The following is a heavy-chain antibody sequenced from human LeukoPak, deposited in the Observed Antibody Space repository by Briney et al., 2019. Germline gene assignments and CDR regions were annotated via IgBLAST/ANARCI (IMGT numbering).Heavy chain of an antibody. CDR2: IRYDGSNK. Sequence: PGGSLRLSCAASGFTFSSYGMHWVRQAPGKGLEWVAFIRYDGSNKYYADSVKGHFTISRDNSKNTVYLQMNSLSAKDTAVYYCAKNGDRGAYCSGGTCYPYYYYYMDVWGKGTTVTISS. V-gene: IGHV3-30*02. CDR1: GFTFSSYG. J-gene: IGHJ6*03. D-gene: IGHD2-15*01. CDR3: AKNGDRGAYCSGGTCYPYYYYYMDV.